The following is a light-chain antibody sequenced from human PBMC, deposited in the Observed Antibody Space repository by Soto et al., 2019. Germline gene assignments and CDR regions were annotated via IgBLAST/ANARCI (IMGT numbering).Light chain of an antibody. CDR1: QSVSSIY. J-gene: IGKJ1*01. Sequence: EIVLTQSPGTLSLSPGERATLSCRASQSVSSIYVAWYQQNPGQAPRLLIYEASIRAIVIPDRFSGSGSGTDFTLTISMLEAEDFAVYHCQQYCSSPPTFGQGSKVEIK. CDR2: EAS. CDR3: QQYCSSPPT. V-gene: IGKV3-20*01.